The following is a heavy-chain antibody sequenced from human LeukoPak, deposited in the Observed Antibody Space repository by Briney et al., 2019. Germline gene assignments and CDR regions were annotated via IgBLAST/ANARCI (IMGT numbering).Heavy chain of an antibody. CDR1: GGSISSSSYY. J-gene: IGHJ4*02. CDR3: ARVLGYCSSTSCYTLYYFDY. V-gene: IGHV4-39*01. CDR2: IYYSGST. D-gene: IGHD2-2*02. Sequence: SETLSLTCTVSGGSISSSSYYWGWIRQPPGKGLEWIGSIYYSGSTYYNPSLKSRVTISVDTSKNQFSLKLSSVTAADTAVYYCARVLGYCSSTSCYTLYYFDYWGQGTLVTVSS.